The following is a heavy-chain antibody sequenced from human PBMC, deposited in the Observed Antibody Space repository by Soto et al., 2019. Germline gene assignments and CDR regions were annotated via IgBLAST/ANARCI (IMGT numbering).Heavy chain of an antibody. D-gene: IGHD2-2*01. Sequence: QLHLQESGPGLVKPSATLSLTCTVSGGSISSSSSSWGWIRQPPGKGLEWLGIISYSGSTYYSPSLKGRVTISVDASKNLFSLKLSSVTAADTAVYYCARTYVTDVVVVPASKDYMDVWGKGTTVTVSS. CDR2: ISYSGST. CDR3: ARTYVTDVVVVPASKDYMDV. J-gene: IGHJ6*03. CDR1: GGSISSSSSS. V-gene: IGHV4-39*01.